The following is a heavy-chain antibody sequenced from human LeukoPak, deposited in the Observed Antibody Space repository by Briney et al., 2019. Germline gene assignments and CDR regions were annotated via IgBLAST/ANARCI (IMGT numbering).Heavy chain of an antibody. CDR3: ARDLVDSGGYYFDS. CDR1: GGSITSDNW. J-gene: IGHJ4*02. CDR2: IYHSAST. V-gene: IGHV4-4*02. D-gene: IGHD3-22*01. Sequence: PSGTLSLTCAVSGGSITSDNWWTWVRQSPGKGLEWIGQIYHSASTNYNQSLKSRVPISVDKCNNHFSLNLSSMIRPKADIYYCARDLVDSGGYYFDSWGQGTLVTVSS.